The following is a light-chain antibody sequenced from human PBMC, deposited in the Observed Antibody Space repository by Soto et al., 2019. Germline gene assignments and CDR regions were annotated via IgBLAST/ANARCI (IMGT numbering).Light chain of an antibody. V-gene: IGKV1-5*03. J-gene: IGKJ1*01. CDR3: QQYNSSPWT. CDR2: KAS. CDR1: QSISSR. Sequence: DILMTQSTSTLSASVGDRVTITCRASQSISSRLAWYQQKPGKAPKLLIYKASRLESGVPSRFSCSGSGTEFTRTISSLQPDDFATDYCQQYNSSPWTFGQGTKVEIK.